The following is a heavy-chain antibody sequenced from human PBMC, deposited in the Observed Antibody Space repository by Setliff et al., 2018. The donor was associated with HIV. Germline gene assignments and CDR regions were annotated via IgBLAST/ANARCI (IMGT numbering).Heavy chain of an antibody. J-gene: IGHJ3*02. CDR3: ARVALTVTGTSRRAFDI. CDR2: MHYSGTT. V-gene: IGHV4-39*07. Sequence: SETLSLTCTVSGGSTSSSSNYWGWIRQPPGKGLEWIGNMHYSGTTYYNPSLKSRVKISVDTSKNQFSLNLRSVTAADTAVYYCARVALTVTGTSRRAFDIWGQGTMVTVSS. D-gene: IGHD1-7*01. CDR1: GGSTSSSSNY.